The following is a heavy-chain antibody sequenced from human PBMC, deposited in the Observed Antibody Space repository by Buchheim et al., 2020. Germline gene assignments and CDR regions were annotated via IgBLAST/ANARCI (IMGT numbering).Heavy chain of an antibody. CDR1: GGSISGYY. D-gene: IGHD5-24*01. J-gene: IGHJ4*02. Sequence: QVQLQESGPGLVKPSETLSLTCSISGGSISGYYWSWIRQPPGKGLEWLGYIYYTGSTNYNPTLKSRVTISLDTSKNQFSLNLRSVTAADTAVYFCARSSLRWLHINYWGQGTL. CDR3: ARSSLRWLHINY. V-gene: IGHV4-59*01. CDR2: IYYTGST.